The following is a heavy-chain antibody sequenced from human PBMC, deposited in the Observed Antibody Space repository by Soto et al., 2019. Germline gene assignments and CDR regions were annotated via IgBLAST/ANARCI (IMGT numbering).Heavy chain of an antibody. J-gene: IGHJ4*02. Sequence: EVQLVESGGGLVKPGGSLRLSCAASGFTFSTYSMNWVRQAPGKGLEWVSSISSSGSYIYYADSVKGRFTISRDNAKNXLYLQMNSLRAEEAAVYYCAREREYYYGSGYPPDYWGQGTLVTVSS. CDR1: GFTFSTYS. CDR2: ISSSGSYI. D-gene: IGHD3-10*01. V-gene: IGHV3-21*01. CDR3: AREREYYYGSGYPPDY.